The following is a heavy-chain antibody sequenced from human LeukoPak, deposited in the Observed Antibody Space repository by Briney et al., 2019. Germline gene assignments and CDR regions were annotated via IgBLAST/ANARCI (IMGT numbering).Heavy chain of an antibody. CDR2: ISSSSSYI. Sequence: GGSLRLSCAASGFTFSSYSMNWVRRAPGKGLEWVSSISSSSSYIYYADSVKGRFTISRDNAKNSLYLQMNSLRAEDTAVYYCARGDTAMGYGGYYFDYWGQGTLVTVSS. CDR3: ARGDTAMGYGGYYFDY. J-gene: IGHJ4*02. CDR1: GFTFSSYS. D-gene: IGHD5-18*01. V-gene: IGHV3-21*01.